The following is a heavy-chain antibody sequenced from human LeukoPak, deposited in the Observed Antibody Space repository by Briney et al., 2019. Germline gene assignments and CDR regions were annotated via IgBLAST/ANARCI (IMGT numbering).Heavy chain of an antibody. V-gene: IGHV3-48*01. Sequence: GGSLRLSCAASGFTFSSYNMNWVRQAPGKGLEWVSYISSSSSTIYYADSVKGRFTISRDNSKNMLYLQMNSLRAEDTAVYYCARKGCSDGICPDDSWGQGTLGTVSS. D-gene: IGHD2-8*01. J-gene: IGHJ4*02. CDR2: ISSSSSTI. CDR3: ARKGCSDGICPDDS. CDR1: GFTFSSYN.